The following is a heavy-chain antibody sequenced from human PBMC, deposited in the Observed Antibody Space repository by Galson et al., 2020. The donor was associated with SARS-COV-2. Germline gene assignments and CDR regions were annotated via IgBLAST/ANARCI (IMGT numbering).Heavy chain of an antibody. J-gene: IGHJ4*02. D-gene: IGHD3-10*01. CDR2: ISYDGSNK. V-gene: IGHV3-30*03. CDR3: ARHYGSRYLNY. CDR1: GFTFSSYG. Sequence: GESLKISCAASGFTFSSYGIHWVRQAPGEGLEWVALISYDGSNKYYADSVKGRFSISRDNSKNTLYLQMNSLRAEDTAVYYCARHYGSRYLNYWGQGTLVTVSS.